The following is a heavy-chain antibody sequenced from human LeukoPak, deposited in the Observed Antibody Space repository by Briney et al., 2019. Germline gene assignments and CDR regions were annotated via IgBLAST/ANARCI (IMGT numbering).Heavy chain of an antibody. Sequence: SETLSLTCAVSGGSISRSSYYWGWIRQPPGKGLEWIGSTYHSGNAYYNPSLKSRVTISVDTSKNQFSLKLSSVTAADTAVYYCARVAYYDILTGYSPFDYWGQGTLVTVSS. CDR2: TYHSGNA. V-gene: IGHV4-39*01. CDR3: ARVAYYDILTGYSPFDY. J-gene: IGHJ4*02. CDR1: GGSISRSSYY. D-gene: IGHD3-9*01.